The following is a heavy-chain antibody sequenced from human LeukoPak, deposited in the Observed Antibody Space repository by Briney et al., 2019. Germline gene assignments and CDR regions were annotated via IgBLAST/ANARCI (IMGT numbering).Heavy chain of an antibody. D-gene: IGHD4-23*01. V-gene: IGHV4-59*01. J-gene: IGHJ4*02. CDR3: ASTALRWAYFDY. Sequence: SETLSLTCTVSGGSISSYYWSWIRQPPGKGLEWIGYIYYSGSTNYNPSLKSRVTTSVDTSKNQFSLKLSSVTAADTAVYYCASTALRWAYFDYWGQGTLVTVSS. CDR1: GGSISSYY. CDR2: IYYSGST.